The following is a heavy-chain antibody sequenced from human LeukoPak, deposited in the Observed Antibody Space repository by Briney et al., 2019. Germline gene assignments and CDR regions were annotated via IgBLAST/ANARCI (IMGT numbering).Heavy chain of an antibody. V-gene: IGHV4-34*01. CDR3: ARAISS. J-gene: IGHJ4*02. Sequence: PPGKGLEWIGEINHSGSTNYNPSLKSRVTISVDTSKNQFSLKLSSVTAADTAVYYCARAISSWGQGTLVTVSS. CDR2: INHSGST.